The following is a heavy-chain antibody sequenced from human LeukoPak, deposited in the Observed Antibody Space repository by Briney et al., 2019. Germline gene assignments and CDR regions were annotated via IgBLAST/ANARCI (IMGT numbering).Heavy chain of an antibody. V-gene: IGHV1-2*02. CDR1: GYTFTGFH. J-gene: IGHJ4*02. D-gene: IGHD3/OR15-3a*01. Sequence: ASVKVSCKASGYTFTGFHIHWVRQAPGQGLEWMGLINPNSGGTNYAQNFQGRVTMSRDTSISTAYMELIRLTCDDTAVYYCAKEGTGIDFWGQGTLVTVSS. CDR2: INPNSGGT. CDR3: AKEGTGIDF.